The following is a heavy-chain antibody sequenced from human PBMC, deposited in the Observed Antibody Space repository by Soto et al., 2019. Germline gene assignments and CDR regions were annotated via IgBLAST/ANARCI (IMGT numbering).Heavy chain of an antibody. J-gene: IGHJ4*02. V-gene: IGHV3-33*01. CDR1: GFTFSSYG. Sequence: QVQLVESGGGVVQPGRSLRLSCAESGFTFSSYGMHWVRQAPGKGLEWVAVIWYDGSNKYYADSVKGRFTTSRDNSKNTLYLQMNSLRAEDTAVYYCARDCAGYSSGWYQRGGFDYWGQGTLVTVSS. CDR3: ARDCAGYSSGWYQRGGFDY. CDR2: IWYDGSNK. D-gene: IGHD6-19*01.